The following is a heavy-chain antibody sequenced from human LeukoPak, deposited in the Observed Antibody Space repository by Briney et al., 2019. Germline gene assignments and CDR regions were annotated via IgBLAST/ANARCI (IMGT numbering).Heavy chain of an antibody. CDR2: IYTSGST. D-gene: IGHD6-13*01. Sequence: PSQTLSLTCTVSGGSISSGSYYWSWIRQPAGKGLEWIGRIYTSGSTNYNPSLKSRVTISVDTSKNQFSLKLSSVTAADTAVYYCARDEGSSWSNNWFDPWGQGTLVTVSS. CDR1: GGSISSGSYY. J-gene: IGHJ5*02. V-gene: IGHV4-61*02. CDR3: ARDEGSSWSNNWFDP.